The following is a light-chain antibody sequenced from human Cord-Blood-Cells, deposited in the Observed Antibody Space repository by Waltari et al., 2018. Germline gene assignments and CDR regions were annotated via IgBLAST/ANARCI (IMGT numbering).Light chain of an antibody. Sequence: QSVLTQPPSVSGAPGQRVTISCTGSSSNIGAGYDVHWYQQLPGTAPKLLIYGNRQRPSGVPDLFSGSKSGTSDSLAITGLQAEDEADYYCQAYDSSLSGWVFGGGTKLTVL. J-gene: IGLJ3*02. CDR3: QAYDSSLSGWV. CDR1: SSNIGAGYD. V-gene: IGLV1-40*01. CDR2: GNR.